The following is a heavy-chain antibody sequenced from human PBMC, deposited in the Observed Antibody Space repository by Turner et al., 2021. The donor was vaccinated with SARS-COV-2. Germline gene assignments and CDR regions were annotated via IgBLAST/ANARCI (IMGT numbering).Heavy chain of an antibody. CDR2: ISGSGGST. D-gene: IGHD3-3*01. CDR3: ARDLMEVGGMDV. Sequence: EVQLLESGGGLVQPGGSLRLSCAASGFTFSSYAMSWVRQAPGKGLEWVSAISGSGGSTYYADSVKGRFTISRDNSKNTLYLQVNSLRAEDTAVYYCARDLMEVGGMDVWGQVTTVTVSS. J-gene: IGHJ6*02. V-gene: IGHV3-23*01. CDR1: GFTFSSYA.